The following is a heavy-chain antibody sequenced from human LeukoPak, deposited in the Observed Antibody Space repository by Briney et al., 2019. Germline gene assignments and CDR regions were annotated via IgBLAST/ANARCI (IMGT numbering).Heavy chain of an antibody. CDR2: IYSIGSP. J-gene: IGHJ5*01. V-gene: IGHV4-59*01. CDR3: ARDRHDSSGYYYDS. Sequence: SETLSLTCTVSGGSISSYYWSWIRQPPGEGLEWIGYIYSIGSPNYNSSLKSRVTMSVDTSKNQFSLKLSSVTAADTAVYYCARDRHDSSGYYYDSWGPGTLVPVSS. D-gene: IGHD3-22*01. CDR1: GGSISSYY.